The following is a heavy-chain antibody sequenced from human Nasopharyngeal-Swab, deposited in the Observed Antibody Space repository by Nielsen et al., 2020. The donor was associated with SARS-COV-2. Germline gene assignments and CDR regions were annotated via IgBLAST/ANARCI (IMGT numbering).Heavy chain of an antibody. D-gene: IGHD3-10*01. CDR2: VSGSGGST. Sequence: GGSLRLSCAVSGFTFSSYAMSWVRQAPGKGLEWVSVVSGSGGSTYYADSVKGRFTISRDNSKNTLYLQMNSLRVEDTAVYYCAKVPEKYHYGSGRGYFDYWGQGTLVTVSS. V-gene: IGHV3-23*01. CDR1: GFTFSSYA. CDR3: AKVPEKYHYGSGRGYFDY. J-gene: IGHJ4*02.